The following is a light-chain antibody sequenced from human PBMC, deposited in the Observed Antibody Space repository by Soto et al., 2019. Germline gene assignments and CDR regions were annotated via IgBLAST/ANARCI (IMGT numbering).Light chain of an antibody. Sequence: QSALTQPASVSGSPGQSIIISCTGTSSDVGSYNFVSWYQQHPGKAPKLMIYEVSKRPSGVSNRFSGSKSGNTASLTISGRQPEDEADYYCCSYAGNSGVFGGGTKVTVL. V-gene: IGLV2-23*02. CDR3: CSYAGNSGV. J-gene: IGLJ3*02. CDR2: EVS. CDR1: SSDVGSYNF.